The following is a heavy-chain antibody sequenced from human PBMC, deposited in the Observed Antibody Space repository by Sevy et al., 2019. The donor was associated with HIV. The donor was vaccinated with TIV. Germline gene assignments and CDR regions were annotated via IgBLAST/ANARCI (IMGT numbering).Heavy chain of an antibody. V-gene: IGHV5-51*01. D-gene: IGHD1-1*01. J-gene: IGHJ5*02. CDR2: IYPDDSDT. Sequence: GESLKISCATSGYNFTIYWIGWVRQMPGKGLDWMGIIYPDDSDTIYSPSFEGRVTISVDKSRTTAYLQLNNLMTSDTAVYYCAGLCGTGGASNWFDPWGQGTLVTVSS. CDR1: GYNFTIYW. CDR3: AGLCGTGGASNWFDP.